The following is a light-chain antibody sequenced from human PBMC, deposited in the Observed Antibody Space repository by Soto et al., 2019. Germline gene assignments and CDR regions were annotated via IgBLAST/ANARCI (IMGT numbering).Light chain of an antibody. CDR2: DVS. CDR1: SSDVGTYNY. J-gene: IGLJ2*01. V-gene: IGLV2-14*01. Sequence: QSALTQPASVSGSPGQSITISCTGTSSDVGTYNYISWYQQHAGKVPKLIIYDVSKRPSGVSDRFSGSKSGNTASLTISGLQAEDEADYYCSSYASSSTLVFGEGTKLTVL. CDR3: SSYASSSTLV.